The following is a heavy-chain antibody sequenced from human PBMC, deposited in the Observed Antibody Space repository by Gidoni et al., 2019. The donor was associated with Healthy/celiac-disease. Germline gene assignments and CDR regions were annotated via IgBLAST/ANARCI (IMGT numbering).Heavy chain of an antibody. J-gene: IGHJ4*02. Sequence: QVQLVESGGGVVQPGRSLRLSCAASGFTFSSDGMHWVRQAPGKGLEWVAVISYDGSNKYYADSVKGRFTISRDNSKNTLYLQMNSLRAEDTAVYYCAKDPLSTSHWPDYWGQGTLVTVSS. CDR1: GFTFSSDG. D-gene: IGHD2-2*01. V-gene: IGHV3-30*18. CDR2: ISYDGSNK. CDR3: AKDPLSTSHWPDY.